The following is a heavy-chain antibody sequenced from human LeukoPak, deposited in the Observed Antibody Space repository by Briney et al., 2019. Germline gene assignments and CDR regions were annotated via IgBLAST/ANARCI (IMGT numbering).Heavy chain of an antibody. CDR1: GYTFTSYG. Sequence: ASVKVSCKASGYTFTSYGISWVRQAPGQGLEWMGWISAYNGNTNYAQELQGRVTMTTDTSTSTAYMELRSLRSDDTAVYYCARDRAVAGTLYYYYYGMDVWGQGTTVTVSS. D-gene: IGHD6-19*01. J-gene: IGHJ6*02. CDR3: ARDRAVAGTLYYYYYGMDV. V-gene: IGHV1-18*01. CDR2: ISAYNGNT.